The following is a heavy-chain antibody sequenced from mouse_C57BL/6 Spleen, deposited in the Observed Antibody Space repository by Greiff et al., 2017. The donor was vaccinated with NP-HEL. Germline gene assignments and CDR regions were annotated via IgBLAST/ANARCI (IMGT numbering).Heavy chain of an antibody. CDR2: ISYDGSN. J-gene: IGHJ3*02. V-gene: IGHV3-6*01. CDR3: ARESALDYDG. D-gene: IGHD2-4*01. Sequence: EVKLQESGPGLVKPSQSLSLTCSVTGYSITSGYYWNWIRQFPGNKLEWMGYISYDGSNNYNPSLKNRISITRDTSKNQFFLKLNSVTTEDTATYYCARESALDYDGWGQGTLVTVSA. CDR1: GYSITSGYY.